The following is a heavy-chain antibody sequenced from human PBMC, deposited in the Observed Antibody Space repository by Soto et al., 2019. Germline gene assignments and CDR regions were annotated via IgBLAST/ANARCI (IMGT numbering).Heavy chain of an antibody. Sequence: EVQLLESGGGLVQPGGSLRLSCAASGFTFSSYAMSWVRQAPGKGLEWVSAISGSGGSTYYADSVKGRFTISGDNSKNPLYLQRNSLRAEDTAVYYCAKDIYSGYERDAFDIWGQGTMVTVSS. D-gene: IGHD5-12*01. CDR3: AKDIYSGYERDAFDI. V-gene: IGHV3-23*01. J-gene: IGHJ3*02. CDR1: GFTFSSYA. CDR2: ISGSGGST.